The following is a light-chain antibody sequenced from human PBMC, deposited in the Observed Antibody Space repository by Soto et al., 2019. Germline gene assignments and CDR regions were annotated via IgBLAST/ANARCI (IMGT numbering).Light chain of an antibody. Sequence: RQSPHAGSEYIGNRVSRTCGAIQSISNHLNWYQQKPGKAPKLLIFAASSLQSGVPSRFSGSRSGPDFTIPVSSLLPADFATYYCQHSYSSPPTIGQGTKVDIK. V-gene: IGKV1-39*01. CDR1: QSISNH. CDR3: QHSYSSPPT. J-gene: IGKJ1*01. CDR2: AAS.